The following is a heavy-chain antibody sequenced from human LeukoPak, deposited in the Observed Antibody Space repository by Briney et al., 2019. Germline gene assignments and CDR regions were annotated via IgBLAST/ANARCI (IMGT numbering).Heavy chain of an antibody. CDR2: ISYDGSNK. CDR1: GFTFSNYA. Sequence: PGGSLRLSCAASGFTFSNYAMHWVRQAPGKGLEWVAVISYDGSNKYYVDSVKGRFTISRDNSKNTLYLQMNSLRAEDTAVYYCARDAGFYWGQGTLVTVSS. V-gene: IGHV3-30-3*01. CDR3: ARDAGFY. J-gene: IGHJ4*02. D-gene: IGHD3-10*01.